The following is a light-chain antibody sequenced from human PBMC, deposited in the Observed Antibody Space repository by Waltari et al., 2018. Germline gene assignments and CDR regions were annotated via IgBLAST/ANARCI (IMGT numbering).Light chain of an antibody. CDR2: AAS. CDR1: QSISTW. V-gene: IGKV1D-12*01. Sequence: DIQMPQSPSSVSASVGDTVTITCRASQSISTWLAWHQQKPGKAPKVLIYAASSLQSEAPSRFSGSGSGTDVTLTISSLQPEDFATYFCQQADSVPITFGQGTRVEI. CDR3: QQADSVPIT. J-gene: IGKJ5*01.